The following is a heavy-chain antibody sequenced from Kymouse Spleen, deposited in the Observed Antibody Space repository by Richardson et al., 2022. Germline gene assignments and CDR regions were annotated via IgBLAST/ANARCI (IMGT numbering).Heavy chain of an antibody. J-gene: IGHJ5*02. CDR3: AKDYNWNNNWFDP. D-gene: IGHD1-20*01,IGHD1-7*01. Sequence: QVQLVESGGGVVQPGRSLRLSCAASGFTFSSYGMHWVRQAPGKGLEWVAVISYDGSNKYYADSVKGRFTISRDNSKNTLYLQMNSLRAEDTAVYYCAKDYNWNNNWFDPWGQGTLVTVSS. V-gene: IGHV3-30*18. CDR1: GFTFSSYG. CDR2: ISYDGSNK.